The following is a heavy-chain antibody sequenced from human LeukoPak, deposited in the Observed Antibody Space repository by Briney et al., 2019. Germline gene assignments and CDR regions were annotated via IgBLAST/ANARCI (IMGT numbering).Heavy chain of an antibody. CDR1: GFTFSSYA. J-gene: IGHJ6*02. D-gene: IGHD2-15*01. CDR2: ISGSGGST. CDR3: AKRACSGGSCYGDYYGMDV. V-gene: IGHV3-23*01. Sequence: GGSLRLSCAASGFTFSSYAMSWVRQAPGKGLEWVSAISGSGGSTYYADSVKGRFTTSRDNSKNTLYLQMNSLRAEDTAVYYCAKRACSGGSCYGDYYGMDVWGQGTTVTVSS.